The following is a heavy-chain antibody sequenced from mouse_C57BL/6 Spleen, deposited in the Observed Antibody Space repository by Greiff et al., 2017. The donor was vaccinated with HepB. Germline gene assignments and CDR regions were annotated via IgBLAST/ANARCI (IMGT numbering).Heavy chain of an antibody. CDR2: IYPGDGDT. Sequence: QVQLQQSGAELVKPGASVKISCKASGYAFSSYWMNWVKQRPGKGLEWIGQIYPGDGDTNYNGKFKGKATLTADKSSSTAYMQLSSLTSEDSAVYFCARRDYYGSSPFFAYWGQGTLVTVSA. D-gene: IGHD1-1*01. V-gene: IGHV1-80*01. J-gene: IGHJ3*01. CDR3: ARRDYYGSSPFFAY. CDR1: GYAFSSYW.